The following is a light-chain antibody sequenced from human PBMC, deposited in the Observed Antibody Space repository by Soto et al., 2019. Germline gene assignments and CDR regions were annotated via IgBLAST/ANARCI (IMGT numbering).Light chain of an antibody. CDR1: QSISSW. Sequence: DIQMTQSPSTLSASVGDRVTITCRASQSISSWLAWYQQKPRKAPKLLIYKASSLESGVPSRFSGSGSGTEFTLTISSLQPDDFATYYCQQYNSLEAFGQGTKVEIK. CDR3: QQYNSLEA. V-gene: IGKV1-5*03. J-gene: IGKJ1*01. CDR2: KAS.